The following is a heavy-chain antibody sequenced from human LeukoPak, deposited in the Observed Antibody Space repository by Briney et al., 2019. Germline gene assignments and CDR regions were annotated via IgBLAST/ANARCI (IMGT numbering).Heavy chain of an antibody. CDR2: INPSGGST. J-gene: IGHJ6*03. V-gene: IGHV1-46*01. CDR3: ASLGFHVVGQYMDV. Sequence: ASVKVSCRASGYTFTSYYMHWVRQAPGQGLEWMGIINPSGGSTSYAQKFQGRVTMTRDMSTSTVYMELSSLRSEDTAVYYCASLGFHVVGQYMDVWGKGTTVTVSS. CDR1: GYTFTSYY. D-gene: IGHD1-26*01.